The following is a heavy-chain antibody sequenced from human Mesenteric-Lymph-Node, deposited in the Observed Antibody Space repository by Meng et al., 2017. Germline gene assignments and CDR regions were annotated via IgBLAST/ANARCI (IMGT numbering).Heavy chain of an antibody. V-gene: IGHV4-4*02. D-gene: IGHD6-19*01. Sequence: GQRQESGPGLVTPSGTRSLTCAVPGGSISSSSWCSWVRQPPGKGLGWIGEIYHSGSTNYNPSLKSRVPIYVDKYKNQFSLNLSSVTAADTAVYYCARVGQWLPIDYWGQGTLVTVSS. CDR1: GGSISSSSW. J-gene: IGHJ4*02. CDR2: IYHSGST. CDR3: ARVGQWLPIDY.